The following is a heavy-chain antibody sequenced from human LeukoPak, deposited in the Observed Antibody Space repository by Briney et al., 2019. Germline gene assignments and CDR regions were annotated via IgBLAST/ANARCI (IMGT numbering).Heavy chain of an antibody. V-gene: IGHV3-13*01. D-gene: IGHD4-11*01. Sequence: QSGGSLRLFCVASGFNFSKSDMHWVRQTTKRGLEWVSAIGVGGDTYYADPVKGRFTISREDGKNSVYLQMNSLRAGDTAVYFCAKAFDYNGLRGEGGSFDCWGQEALVTVSS. CDR2: IGVGGDT. CDR1: GFNFSKSD. J-gene: IGHJ4*02. CDR3: AKAFDYNGLRGEGGSFDC.